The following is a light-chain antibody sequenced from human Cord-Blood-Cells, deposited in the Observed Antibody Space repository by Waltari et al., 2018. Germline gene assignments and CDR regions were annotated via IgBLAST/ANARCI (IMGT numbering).Light chain of an antibody. CDR1: SGSFSTCSY. CDR3: VLYMGSGISV. Sequence: QTVVTQEPSFSVSPGGTVTLTCGLSSGSFSTCSYTTWYQQTPGQAPRTLIYHTNTRSSGVPDRFSGSILGNKAALTITGAQADDESDYYCVLYMGSGISVFGGGTKLTVL. V-gene: IGLV8-61*01. J-gene: IGLJ3*02. CDR2: HTN.